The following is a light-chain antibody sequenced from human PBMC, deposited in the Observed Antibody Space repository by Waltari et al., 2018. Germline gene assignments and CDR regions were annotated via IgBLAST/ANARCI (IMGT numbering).Light chain of an antibody. V-gene: IGKV3-20*01. CDR2: GAS. Sequence: EIVLPQSPGTLSLSPGESAPPSFRASQGFSSNKLAWYQQKPGQAPRLLIYGASSRATGIPDRFSGSGSGTDFTLTISRLEPEDFAVYYCQQYGNSPRTFGQGTKVEIK. CDR1: QGFSSNK. J-gene: IGKJ1*01. CDR3: QQYGNSPRT.